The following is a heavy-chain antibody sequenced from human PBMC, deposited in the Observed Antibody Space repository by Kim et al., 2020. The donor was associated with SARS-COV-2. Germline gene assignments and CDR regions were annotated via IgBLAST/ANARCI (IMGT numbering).Heavy chain of an antibody. CDR3: ARDRGSYSRGCDY. CDR2: IWYDGSKI. CDR1: GFSFSNYG. D-gene: IGHD1-26*01. V-gene: IGHV3-33*01. Sequence: GGSLRLSCAASGFSFSNYGMHWVRQAPGKGLEWVAVIWYDGSKIYYADSVKGRSTISRDNSKNTLYLQMSGLRAEDTAVYYCARDRGSYSRGCDYWGQGTLVTVSS. J-gene: IGHJ4*02.